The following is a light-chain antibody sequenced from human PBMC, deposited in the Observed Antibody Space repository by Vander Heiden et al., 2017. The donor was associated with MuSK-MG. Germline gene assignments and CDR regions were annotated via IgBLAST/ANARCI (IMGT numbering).Light chain of an antibody. CDR3: QQIYTVLD. CDR1: EGVARY. J-gene: IGKJ3*01. V-gene: IGKV1-39*01. CDR2: SAS. Sequence: QVTQSPSSLAASVGDTVTITRRGREGVARYLSWYQQKAVKAPTLIISSASKVQAGVPSRFSGSGCGTDFTLTTAGLQPEDVGTYFCQQIYTVLDFGPGTRVDIK.